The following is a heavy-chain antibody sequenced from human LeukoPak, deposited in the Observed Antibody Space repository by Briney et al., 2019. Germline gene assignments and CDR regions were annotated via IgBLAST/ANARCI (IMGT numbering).Heavy chain of an antibody. CDR2: IYTSGST. D-gene: IGHD3-9*01. Sequence: SQTLSLTCTVSGGSISSGSYYWSWIRQPAGKGLEWIGRIYTSGSTNYNPSLKGRVTISVDTSKNQFSLKLSSVTAADTAVYYCAREQRMYYDILTGYYHPNYFDYWGQGTLVTVSS. J-gene: IGHJ4*02. V-gene: IGHV4-61*02. CDR1: GGSISSGSYY. CDR3: AREQRMYYDILTGYYHPNYFDY.